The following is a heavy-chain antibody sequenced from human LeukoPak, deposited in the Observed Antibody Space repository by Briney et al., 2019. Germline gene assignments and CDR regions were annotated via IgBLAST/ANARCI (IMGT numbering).Heavy chain of an antibody. CDR2: ISGSGGST. CDR3: AKELSSGYLSWVESNDAFDI. V-gene: IGHV3-23*01. CDR1: GFTFSSYA. J-gene: IGHJ3*02. D-gene: IGHD3-22*01. Sequence: PGRSLRLSCAASGFTFSSYAMSWVRQAPGKGLEWVSAISGSGGSTYYADSVKGRFTISRDNSKNTLYLQMNSLRAEDTAVYYCAKELSSGYLSWVESNDAFDIWGQGTMVTVSS.